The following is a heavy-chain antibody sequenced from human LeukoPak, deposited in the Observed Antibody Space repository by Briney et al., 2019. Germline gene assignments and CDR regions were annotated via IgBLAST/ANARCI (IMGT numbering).Heavy chain of an antibody. V-gene: IGHV4-39*01. CDR3: AGILSRWCFDL. CDR2: IYYSGST. CDR1: GGSISSSSYY. Sequence: PETLSLTCTVSGGSISSSSYYWGWIRQPPGKGLEWIGSIYYSGSTYYNPSLKSRVTISVDTSKNQFSLKLSSVTAADTAVYYCAGILSRWCFDLWGRGTLVTVSS. J-gene: IGHJ2*01.